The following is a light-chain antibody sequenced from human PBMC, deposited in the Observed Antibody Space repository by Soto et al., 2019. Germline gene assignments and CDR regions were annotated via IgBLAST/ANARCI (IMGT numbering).Light chain of an antibody. Sequence: DIQMTQSPSSLSASVGDRVTITCRASQSISDHLNWYQQKPGKAPKLLIYAASSLQSGVPSRFSRSGSGNDFTLTISSLQPEDFATYFCQQSYTTPRTFGGGTKVEIK. CDR2: AAS. J-gene: IGKJ4*01. V-gene: IGKV1-39*01. CDR3: QQSYTTPRT. CDR1: QSISDH.